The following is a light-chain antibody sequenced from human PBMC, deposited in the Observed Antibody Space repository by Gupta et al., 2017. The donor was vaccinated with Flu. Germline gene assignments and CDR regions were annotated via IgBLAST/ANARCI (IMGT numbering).Light chain of an antibody. Sequence: DIQMTQSPSFLSASVGDRVAMTCRASQAISPYLAWYQQKTGEAPKLLIYAASTLHTGVPSRFSGSGSGTEFTLTISSLQPEDFGIYYCQHRHQSPLTFGRGTKVEIK. CDR3: QHRHQSPLT. CDR1: QAISPY. V-gene: IGKV1-9*01. CDR2: AAS. J-gene: IGKJ4*01.